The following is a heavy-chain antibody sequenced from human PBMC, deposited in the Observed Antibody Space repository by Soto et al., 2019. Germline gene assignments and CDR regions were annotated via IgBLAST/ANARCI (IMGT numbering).Heavy chain of an antibody. J-gene: IGHJ5*02. CDR3: ATLTTVIGGNWFDP. D-gene: IGHD4-17*01. Sequence: QVQLVESGGGVVQPGRSLRLSCAASGFTFSSYAMHWVRQAPGKGLEWVAVISYDGSNKYYADSVKGRFTISRDNSKNTLYLQMNSLRAEDTAVYYWATLTTVIGGNWFDPWGQGTLVTVSS. CDR2: ISYDGSNK. CDR1: GFTFSSYA. V-gene: IGHV3-30-3*01.